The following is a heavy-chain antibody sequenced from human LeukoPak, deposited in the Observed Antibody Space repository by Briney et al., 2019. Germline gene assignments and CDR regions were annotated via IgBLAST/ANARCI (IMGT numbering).Heavy chain of an antibody. Sequence: PGGSLRLSCAASGFTFSSYGMHWVRQAPGKGLEWVAFIRYDGSNKYYADSVKGRFTISRDNSKNTLYLQMNSLRAEDTTVYYCAKEEDCSSTSCYKGHAFDIWGQGTMVTVSS. V-gene: IGHV3-30*02. CDR2: IRYDGSNK. J-gene: IGHJ3*02. D-gene: IGHD2-2*02. CDR1: GFTFSSYG. CDR3: AKEEDCSSTSCYKGHAFDI.